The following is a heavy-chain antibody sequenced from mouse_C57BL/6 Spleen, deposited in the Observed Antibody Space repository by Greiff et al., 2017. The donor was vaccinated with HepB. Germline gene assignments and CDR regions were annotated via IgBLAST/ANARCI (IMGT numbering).Heavy chain of an antibody. Sequence: EVQGVESGGDLVKPGGSLKLSCAASGFTFSSYGMSWVRQTPDKMLEWVATISSGGSYTYDPDSVKGRFTISRDNAKNTLYLQMSSLTSEDKAMYYCARSYYYGSSPYWYLDVWGTGTTVTVSA. CDR3: ARSYYYGSSPYWYLDV. CDR2: ISSGGSYT. J-gene: IGHJ1*03. CDR1: GFTFSSYG. D-gene: IGHD1-1*01. V-gene: IGHV5-6*01.